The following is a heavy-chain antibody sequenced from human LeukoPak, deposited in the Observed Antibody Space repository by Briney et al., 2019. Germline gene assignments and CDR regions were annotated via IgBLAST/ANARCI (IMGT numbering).Heavy chain of an antibody. J-gene: IGHJ4*02. D-gene: IGHD3-22*01. CDR1: GYSFTSYW. CDR2: IYPGDSDT. V-gene: IGHV5-51*01. Sequence: GESLKISCKGSGYSFTSYWIGWVRQMPGKGLEWMGIIYPGDSDTRYSPSFQGQVTISADKSISTAYPQWSSLKASDTAMYYCARLRDSSGYYSDYWGQGTLVTVSS. CDR3: ARLRDSSGYYSDY.